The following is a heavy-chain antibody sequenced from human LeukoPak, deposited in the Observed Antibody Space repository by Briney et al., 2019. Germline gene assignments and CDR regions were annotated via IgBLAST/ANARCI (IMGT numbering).Heavy chain of an antibody. CDR3: ARDTAGDDSGGFDI. Sequence: SVKVSCKPSGGTFSCYAISWVRQAPGQGLEWTGTIIPISGITSYAQKFQGRVTITADKSTSTAYMDLSSLTSADTAVFYCARDTAGDDSGGFDIWGRGTMVTVSS. V-gene: IGHV1-69*04. CDR2: IIPISGIT. CDR1: GGTFSCYA. D-gene: IGHD5-18*01. J-gene: IGHJ3*02.